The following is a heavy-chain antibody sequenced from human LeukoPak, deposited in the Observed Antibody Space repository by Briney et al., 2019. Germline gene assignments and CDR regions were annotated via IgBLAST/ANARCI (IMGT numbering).Heavy chain of an antibody. J-gene: IGHJ4*02. CDR2: ISGSGGST. D-gene: IGHD6-13*01. CDR3: ARSAAADFDY. V-gene: IGHV3-23*01. CDR1: GFTFSSYA. Sequence: GGSLRLSCAASGFTFSSYAMSWVRQAPGKGLEWVSAISGSGGSTYYADSVKGRFTISRDNAKNSLYLQMNSLRAEDTAVYYCARSAAADFDYWGQGTLVTVSS.